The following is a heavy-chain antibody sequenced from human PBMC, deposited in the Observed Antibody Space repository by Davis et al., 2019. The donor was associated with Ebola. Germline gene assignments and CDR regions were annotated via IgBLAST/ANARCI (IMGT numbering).Heavy chain of an antibody. D-gene: IGHD5-18*01. CDR1: GFTFDDYA. CDR2: INSDGSST. V-gene: IGHV3-74*01. CDR3: ARDRWIQLWSYFDY. J-gene: IGHJ4*02. Sequence: HTGGSLRLSCAASGFTFDDYAMHCVRQAPGKGLVWVSRINSDGSSTSYADSVKGRFTISRDNAKNTLYLQMNSLRAEDTAVYYCARDRWIQLWSYFDYWGQGTLVTVSS.